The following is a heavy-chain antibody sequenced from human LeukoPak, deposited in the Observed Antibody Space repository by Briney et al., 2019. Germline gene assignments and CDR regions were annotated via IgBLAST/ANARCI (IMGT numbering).Heavy chain of an antibody. Sequence: GESLKISCKGSGYSFATYWIGWVRQMPGKGLEWMGIIYPSDSDTRYSPSFQGQVTISADKSISTAYLQWSSLKASDTAMYYCARHGDGYNNAFDIWGQGTMVTVSS. V-gene: IGHV5-51*01. D-gene: IGHD5-24*01. CDR3: ARHGDGYNNAFDI. J-gene: IGHJ3*02. CDR1: GYSFATYW. CDR2: IYPSDSDT.